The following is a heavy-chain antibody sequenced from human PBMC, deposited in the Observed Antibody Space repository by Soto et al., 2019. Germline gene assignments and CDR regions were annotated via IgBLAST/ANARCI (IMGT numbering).Heavy chain of an antibody. CDR1: GFTFSSYG. Sequence: GGSLRLSCAASGFTFSSYGMHWVRQAPGKGLEWVAVISYDGSNKYYADSVKGRFTISRDNSKNTLYLQMNSLRAEDTAVYYCAKAYGSGTERYYYYYMDVWGKGTTVTVSS. CDR3: AKAYGSGTERYYYYYMDV. D-gene: IGHD3-10*01. V-gene: IGHV3-30*18. J-gene: IGHJ6*03. CDR2: ISYDGSNK.